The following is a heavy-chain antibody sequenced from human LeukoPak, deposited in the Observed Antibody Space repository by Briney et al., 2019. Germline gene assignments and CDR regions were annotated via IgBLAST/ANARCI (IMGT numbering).Heavy chain of an antibody. Sequence: SETLSLTCTVSGGSISSGSYYWSWIRQPAGKGLEWIGRIYTSGSTNYNPSLKSQVTISVDTSKNQFSLKLSSVTAADTAVYYCARDVWDWYFDLWGRGTLVTVSS. D-gene: IGHD1-26*01. V-gene: IGHV4-61*02. J-gene: IGHJ2*01. CDR1: GGSISSGSYY. CDR2: IYTSGST. CDR3: ARDVWDWYFDL.